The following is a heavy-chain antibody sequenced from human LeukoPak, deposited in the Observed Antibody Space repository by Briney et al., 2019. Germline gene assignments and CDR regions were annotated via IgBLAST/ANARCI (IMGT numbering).Heavy chain of an antibody. D-gene: IGHD3-10*01. CDR2: ISAYNGNT. V-gene: IGHV1-18*01. CDR1: GYTFTSYG. Sequence: GASVKVSCTASGYTFTSYGISWVRQAPGQGLEWMGWISAYNGNTNYAQKLQGRVTMTTDTSTSTAYMELRSLRSDDTAVYYCARGITVVRGAPLNYYYYYYMDVWGKGTTVTVSS. CDR3: ARGITVVRGAPLNYYYYYYMDV. J-gene: IGHJ6*03.